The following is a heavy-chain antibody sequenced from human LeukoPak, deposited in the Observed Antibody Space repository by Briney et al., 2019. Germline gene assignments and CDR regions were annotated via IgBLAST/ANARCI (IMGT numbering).Heavy chain of an antibody. Sequence: ASVKVSCKASGYTFTSYYMHWVRQAPGQGLESMGWINPNSGGTNYAQKFQGRVTMTRDTSISTAYMELSRLRSDDTAVYYCAFFEYSSSSSHYWGQGTLVTVSS. D-gene: IGHD6-6*01. J-gene: IGHJ4*02. CDR3: AFFEYSSSSSHY. CDR1: GYTFTSYY. CDR2: INPNSGGT. V-gene: IGHV1-2*02.